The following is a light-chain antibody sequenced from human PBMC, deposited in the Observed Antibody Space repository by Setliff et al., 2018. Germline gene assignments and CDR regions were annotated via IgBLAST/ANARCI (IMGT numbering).Light chain of an antibody. CDR3: SSYAASYNPYV. V-gene: IGLV2-8*01. CDR1: SSDVGAYNL. CDR2: EVT. Sequence: QSVLTQPPSASGSPGQSLTISCTGTSSDVGAYNLVSWYQHHPGKAPKLIIYEVTXXXXXXXXXXXXXXXXXXXSLXVSGLQAEDEAEYYCSSYAASYNPYVFGTGTKVTVL. J-gene: IGLJ1*01.